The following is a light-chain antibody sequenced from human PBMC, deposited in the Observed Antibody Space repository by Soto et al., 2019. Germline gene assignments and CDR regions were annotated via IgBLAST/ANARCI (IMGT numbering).Light chain of an antibody. CDR2: DVS. Sequence: QSALTRPASVSGSPGQSITISCTGTSSDVGGYNFVSWYQQHPGKVPKVMIYDVSKRPSGVSNRFSGSKSGNTASLTISGRQVEDEADYYCSSYRSGSTRVVFGGGTKVTVL. CDR3: SSYRSGSTRVV. V-gene: IGLV2-14*03. CDR1: SSDVGGYNF. J-gene: IGLJ2*01.